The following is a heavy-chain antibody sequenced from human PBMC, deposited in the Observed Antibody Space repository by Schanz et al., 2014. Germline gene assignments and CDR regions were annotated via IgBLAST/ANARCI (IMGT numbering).Heavy chain of an antibody. J-gene: IGHJ6*02. CDR1: GASISSGGYY. D-gene: IGHD3-16*01. CDR2: ISYSGST. CDR3: ARQGWRTLYPMDV. Sequence: QVQLQESGPGLVKPSQTLSLTCTVSGASISSGGYYWDWIRRLPGKGLEWIGYISYSGSTSFNPSLKSRLTMSVDTSKNQCYLRLSSVTAADTAVYYCARQGWRTLYPMDVWGQGTTVTVSS. V-gene: IGHV4-31*03.